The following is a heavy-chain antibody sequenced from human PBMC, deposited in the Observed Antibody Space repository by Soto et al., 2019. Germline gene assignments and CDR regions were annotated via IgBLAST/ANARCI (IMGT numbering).Heavy chain of an antibody. CDR1: GFFFSSYG. J-gene: IGHJ4*02. V-gene: IGHV3-33*01. D-gene: IGHD6-19*01. CDR2: IWYDGSRT. Sequence: QVQLVESGGGVVQPGRSLRLSCAASGFFFSSYGMHWVRQAPGKGLEWVAVIWYDGSRTSYAESVKGRFTVSRDNSRKMLWLQMDSLRAEDTAVYFCARQWGEGYKVPYLDQWGQGTLVTVSS. CDR3: ARQWGEGYKVPYLDQ.